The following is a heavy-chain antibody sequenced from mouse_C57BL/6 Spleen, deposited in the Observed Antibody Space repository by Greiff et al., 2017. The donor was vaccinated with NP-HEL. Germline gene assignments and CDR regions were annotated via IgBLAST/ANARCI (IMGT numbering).Heavy chain of an antibody. CDR2: IYPGSGST. CDR1: GYTFTSYW. D-gene: IGHD2-5*01. V-gene: IGHV1-55*01. J-gene: IGHJ4*01. CDR3: ARWGSNYSAMDY. Sequence: VQLQQPGAELVKPGASVKMSCKASGYTFTSYWITWVKQRPGQGLEWIGDIYPGSGSTNYNEKFKSKGTLTVDTSSSTAYMQLSSLTSEDSAVYYCARWGSNYSAMDYWGQGTSVTVSS.